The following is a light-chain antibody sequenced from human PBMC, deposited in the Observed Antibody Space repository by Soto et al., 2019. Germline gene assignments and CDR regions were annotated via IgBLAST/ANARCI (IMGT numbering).Light chain of an antibody. Sequence: DIQMTQSPSSLSASVGDRVTMTCRASRDIKTYVAWFQQRPGKAPKYLIYLASTLHSGVPSRFSGSGSGTEFTLTINNLKPEDFATYYCRQYDSYPIAFGQGTRLEIK. CDR2: LAS. CDR1: RDIKTY. V-gene: IGKV1-16*01. J-gene: IGKJ5*01. CDR3: RQYDSYPIA.